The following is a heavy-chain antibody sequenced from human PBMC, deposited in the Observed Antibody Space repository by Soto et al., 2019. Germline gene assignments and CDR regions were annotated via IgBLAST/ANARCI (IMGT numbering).Heavy chain of an antibody. D-gene: IGHD6-13*01. J-gene: IGHJ4*02. Sequence: SETLSLTCTVSGGSISSSSYYWGWIRQPPGKELEWSGSIYYSGSTYYNPSTKSRVTISVDTSKNQFSLKQSSVTAADTAVYYCARRVWGIAAAGTPLFDYWGQGALVTVSS. V-gene: IGHV4-39*01. CDR2: IYYSGST. CDR1: GGSISSSSYY. CDR3: ARRVWGIAAAGTPLFDY.